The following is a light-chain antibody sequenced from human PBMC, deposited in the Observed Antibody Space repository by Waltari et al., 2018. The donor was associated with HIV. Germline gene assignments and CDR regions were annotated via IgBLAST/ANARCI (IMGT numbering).Light chain of an antibody. CDR1: QSISTW. CDR3: QQYNSYPLT. J-gene: IGKJ4*01. V-gene: IGKV1-5*03. Sequence: DIQMTQSPSTLSASVGDRVTITCRASQSISTWLAWYQQKPGEAPELLIYKASTLESGVSARFSGSRSGTEFTLTISSLQPDDFATYYCQQYNSYPLTFGGGTKVEIK. CDR2: KAS.